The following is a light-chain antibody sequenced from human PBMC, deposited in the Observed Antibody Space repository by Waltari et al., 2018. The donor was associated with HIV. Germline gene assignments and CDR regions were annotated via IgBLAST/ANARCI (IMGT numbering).Light chain of an antibody. J-gene: IGLJ1*01. V-gene: IGLV2-23*02. Sequence: QSALTQPASVSGFPGQSITISCTGSSSDVGSYNYVSWYQQHPGKAPKLWVYDVSTRPSGVSNRCSGSKSGNTASLTISGLQAEDEAHYYCCSYAGSNTYLFGTGTEVTVL. CDR3: CSYAGSNTYL. CDR2: DVS. CDR1: SSDVGSYNY.